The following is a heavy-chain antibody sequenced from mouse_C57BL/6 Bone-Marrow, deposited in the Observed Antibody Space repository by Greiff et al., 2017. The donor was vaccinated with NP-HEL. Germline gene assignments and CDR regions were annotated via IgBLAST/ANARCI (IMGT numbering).Heavy chain of an antibody. CDR1: GYTFTDYY. D-gene: IGHD2-2*01. CDR3: ARSGNGYDVWYFDV. CDR2: INPNNGGT. Sequence: EVQLQQSGPELVKPGASVKISCKASGYTFTDYYMNWVKQSHGKSLEWIGDINPNNGGTSYNQKFKGKATLTVDKSSSTAYMELRSLTSEDSAVYYCARSGNGYDVWYFDVWGTGTTVTVSS. J-gene: IGHJ1*03. V-gene: IGHV1-26*01.